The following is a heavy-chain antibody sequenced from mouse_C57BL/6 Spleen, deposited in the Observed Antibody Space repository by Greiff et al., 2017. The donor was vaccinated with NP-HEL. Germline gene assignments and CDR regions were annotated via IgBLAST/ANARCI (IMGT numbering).Heavy chain of an antibody. V-gene: IGHV1-58*01. Sequence: VQLQQSGAELVRPGSSVKMSCKTSGYTFTSYGINWVKQRPGQGLEWIGYISIGNGYTEYNEKFKGKATLTSDTSSSTAYMQLSSLTSEDSAIYFCVHGDGSSYDYAMDYWGQGTSVTVSS. CDR2: ISIGNGYT. CDR3: VHGDGSSYDYAMDY. J-gene: IGHJ4*01. D-gene: IGHD1-1*01. CDR1: GYTFTSYG.